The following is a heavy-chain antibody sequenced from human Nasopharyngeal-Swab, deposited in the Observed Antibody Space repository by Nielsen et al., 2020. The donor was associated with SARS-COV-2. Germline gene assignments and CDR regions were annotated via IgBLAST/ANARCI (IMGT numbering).Heavy chain of an antibody. D-gene: IGHD6-25*01. J-gene: IGHJ4*02. Sequence: GGSLRLSCAASGFTFSSYAMHWVRQAPGKGLEWVAVISYDGSNKYYADSVKGRFTISRDNSKNTLYLQMNSLRAEDTAVYYCARVVGYRGPFDYWGQGTLVTVSS. V-gene: IGHV3-30*04. CDR2: ISYDGSNK. CDR1: GFTFSSYA. CDR3: ARVVGYRGPFDY.